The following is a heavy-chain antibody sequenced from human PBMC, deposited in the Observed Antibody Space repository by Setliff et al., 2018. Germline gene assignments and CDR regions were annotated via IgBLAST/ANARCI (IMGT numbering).Heavy chain of an antibody. CDR3: AREQWLDPPGYYYMDV. J-gene: IGHJ6*03. D-gene: IGHD6-19*01. V-gene: IGHV4-4*07. CDR2: IYIGGSA. CDR1: GGSISSYY. Sequence: SETLSLTCTVSGGSISSYYWSWIRQPAGKGLEWIGHIYIGGSANYNPSLKSRVTMSIDTSKNQFSLKLNSVTAADMAVYYCAREQWLDPPGYYYMDVWAKGTKVTVSS.